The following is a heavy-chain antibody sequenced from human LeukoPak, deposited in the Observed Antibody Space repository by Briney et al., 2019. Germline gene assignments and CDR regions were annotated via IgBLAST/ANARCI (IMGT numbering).Heavy chain of an antibody. J-gene: IGHJ3*02. CDR3: AVQLLPHDAFDI. CDR2: ISSSGSTI. Sequence: GGSLRLSCAASGFTFSDYYMSWIRQAPGKGLEWGSYISSSGSTIYYADSVKGRFTISRDNAKNSLYLQMSSLRAEDTAVYYCAVQLLPHDAFDIWGRGTMVTVSS. V-gene: IGHV3-11*01. D-gene: IGHD2-2*01. CDR1: GFTFSDYY.